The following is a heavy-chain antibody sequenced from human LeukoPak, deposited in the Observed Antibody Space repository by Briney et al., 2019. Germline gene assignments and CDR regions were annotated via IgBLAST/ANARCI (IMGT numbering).Heavy chain of an antibody. V-gene: IGHV4-38-2*02. J-gene: IGHJ4*02. D-gene: IGHD1-26*01. CDR1: GYSISSGYY. CDR2: IYHSGST. CDR3: ARASGSYYQEQYFDY. Sequence: SETLSLTCTVSGYSISSGYYWGWIRQPPGKGLEWIGSIYHSGSTYYNPSLKSRVTISVDTSKNQFSLKLSSVTAADTAVYYCARASGSYYQEQYFDYWGQGTLVTVSS.